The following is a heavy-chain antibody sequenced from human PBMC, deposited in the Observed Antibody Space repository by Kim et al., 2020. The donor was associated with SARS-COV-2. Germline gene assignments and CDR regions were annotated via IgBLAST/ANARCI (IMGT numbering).Heavy chain of an antibody. CDR1: GGSFSGYY. V-gene: IGHV4-34*01. CDR2: INHSGST. D-gene: IGHD3-9*01. J-gene: IGHJ4*02. Sequence: SETLSLTCAVYGGSFSGYYWSWIRQPPGKGLEWIGEINHSGSTNYNPSLKSRVTISVDTSKNQFSLKLSSATAADTAVYYCAGLLTGYYDYWGQGTLVTVSS. CDR3: AGLLTGYYDY.